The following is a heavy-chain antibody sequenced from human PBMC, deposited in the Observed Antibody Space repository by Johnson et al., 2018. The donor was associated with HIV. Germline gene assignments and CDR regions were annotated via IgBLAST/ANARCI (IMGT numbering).Heavy chain of an antibody. CDR2: ISYDGSNK. Sequence: QVQLVESGGGVVQPGRSLRLSCAASGFTFSSYAMHWVRQAPGKGLEWVAVISYDGSNKYYADSVKGRFTISRDNSKNTLYLQMNSLSAEYTALYYCASQRWKQGDAFDIWGQGTMVTVSS. J-gene: IGHJ3*02. CDR3: ASQRWKQGDAFDI. CDR1: GFTFSSYA. D-gene: IGHD4-23*01. V-gene: IGHV3-30*04.